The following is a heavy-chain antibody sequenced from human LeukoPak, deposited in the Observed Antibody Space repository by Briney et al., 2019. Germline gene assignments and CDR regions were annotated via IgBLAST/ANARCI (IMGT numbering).Heavy chain of an antibody. CDR2: INHSGST. CDR1: GGSFSGYY. V-gene: IGHV4-34*01. Sequence: PSETLSLTCAVYGGSFSGYYWSWIRQPPGKGLEWIGEINHSGSTNYNPSLKSRVTISVGTSKNQFSLKLSSVTAADTAVYYCARRRGWVRGYSYGYGVLYFDYWGQGTLVTVSS. CDR3: ARRRGWVRGYSYGYGVLYFDY. J-gene: IGHJ4*02. D-gene: IGHD5-18*01.